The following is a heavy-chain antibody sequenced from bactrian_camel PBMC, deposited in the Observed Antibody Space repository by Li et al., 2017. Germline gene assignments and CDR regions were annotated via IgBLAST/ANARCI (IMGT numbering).Heavy chain of an antibody. CDR3: VRHLELGTENL. CDR2: IDSDGTT. CDR1: EYFKV. J-gene: IGHJ4*01. V-gene: IGHV3S53*01. D-gene: IGHD6*01. Sequence: VQLVESGGGSVQAGGSLRLRCTASEYFKVMAWFRQAPGKDREGVAAIDSDGTTSYTDSVKGRWTISKDSAKSTLYLQMNSLEPEDLGVYYCVRHLELGTENLWGQGTQVTVS.